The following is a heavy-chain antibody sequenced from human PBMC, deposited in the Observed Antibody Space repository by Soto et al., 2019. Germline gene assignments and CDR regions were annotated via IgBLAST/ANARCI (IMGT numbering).Heavy chain of an antibody. V-gene: IGHV3-21*01. CDR1: GVTFSSYA. D-gene: IGHD6-19*01. J-gene: IGHJ4*02. CDR2: ISSTSSYT. CDR3: ARDLALAGNY. Sequence: PVGSLRLSCAASGVTFSSYAMNWVRQTQEKGLEWVSSISSTSSYTHYSDSVKGRFTISRDNANNSLFLQMNSLRAEDTATYYCARDLALAGNYWGQGVLVTVSS.